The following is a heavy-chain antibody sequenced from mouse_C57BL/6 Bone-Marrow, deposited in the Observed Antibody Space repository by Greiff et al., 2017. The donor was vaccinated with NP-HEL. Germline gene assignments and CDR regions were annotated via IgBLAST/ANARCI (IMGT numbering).Heavy chain of an antibody. CDR1: GYTFTSYW. D-gene: IGHD3-3*01. V-gene: IGHV1-55*01. J-gene: IGHJ3*01. CDR3: ARDGGPAWFAY. CDR2: IYPGSGST. Sequence: QVQLQQPGAELVKPGASVKMSCKASGYTFTSYWITWVKQRPGQGLEWIGDIYPGSGSTNYNEKFKGKATLTADKSSSTAYMELRSLTSEDSAVYFCARDGGPAWFAYWGQGTLVTVSA.